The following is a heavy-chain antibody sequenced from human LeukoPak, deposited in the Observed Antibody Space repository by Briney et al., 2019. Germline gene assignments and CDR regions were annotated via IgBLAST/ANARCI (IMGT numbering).Heavy chain of an antibody. D-gene: IGHD3-10*01. Sequence: PGGSLRLSCAASGFTFSSYWMSWVRQAPGKGLEWVANIKQDGSEKYYVDSVKGRFTISRDNAKNSLYLQINSLRAEDTAVYYCARDRIGPLWFGELSLRRYYYYGMDVWGQGTTVTVSS. V-gene: IGHV3-7*01. CDR1: GFTFSSYW. J-gene: IGHJ6*02. CDR2: IKQDGSEK. CDR3: ARDRIGPLWFGELSLRRYYYYGMDV.